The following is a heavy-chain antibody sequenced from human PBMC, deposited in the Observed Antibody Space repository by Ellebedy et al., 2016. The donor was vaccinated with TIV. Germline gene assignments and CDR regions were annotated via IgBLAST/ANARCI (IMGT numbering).Heavy chain of an antibody. CDR2: IWYDGSNK. D-gene: IGHD3-9*01. CDR3: ARDDDILTGYPDYYFDY. J-gene: IGHJ4*02. CDR1: GFTFSSYG. Sequence: GESLKISXAASGFTFSSYGMHWVRQAPGKGLEWAAVIWYDGSNKYYADSVKGRFTISRDNSKNTLYLQMNSLRAEDTAVYYCARDDDILTGYPDYYFDYWGQGTLVTVSS. V-gene: IGHV3-30*19.